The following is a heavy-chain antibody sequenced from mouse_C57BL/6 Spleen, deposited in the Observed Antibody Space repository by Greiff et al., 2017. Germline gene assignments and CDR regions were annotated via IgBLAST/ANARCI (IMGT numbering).Heavy chain of an antibody. CDR3: ARGRNYGSSHWYFDV. CDR1: GYAFSSSW. V-gene: IGHV1-82*01. D-gene: IGHD1-1*01. J-gene: IGHJ1*03. CDR2: IYPGDGDT. Sequence: QVQLQQSGPELVKPGASVKISCKASGYAFSSSWMNWVKQRPGKGLEWIGRIYPGDGDTNYNGKFKGKATLTADKSSSTAYMQLSSLTSEDSAVYFCARGRNYGSSHWYFDVWGTGTTVTVSS.